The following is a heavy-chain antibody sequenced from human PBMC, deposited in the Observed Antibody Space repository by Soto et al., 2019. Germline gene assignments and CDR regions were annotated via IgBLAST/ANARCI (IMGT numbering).Heavy chain of an antibody. CDR2: IYYSGST. Sequence: PSETLSLTCTVSGGSISGYYWSWIRQPPGKGLEWIGYIYYSGSTTYNPSLKSPVTISVDTSRNQFSLKLSSVTAADTAVYYCAKVRDEHSYFFDYWGQGILVTVSS. CDR3: AKVRDEHSYFFDY. CDR1: GGSISGYY. V-gene: IGHV4-59*01. J-gene: IGHJ4*02. D-gene: IGHD6-6*01.